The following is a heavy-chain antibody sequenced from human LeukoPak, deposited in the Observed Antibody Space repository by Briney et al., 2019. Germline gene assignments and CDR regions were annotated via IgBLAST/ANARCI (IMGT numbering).Heavy chain of an antibody. CDR1: GYSISSGYY. J-gene: IGHJ3*02. CDR3: ASSTLNYFALTSYGSQLSAFDI. CDR2: IYHSGST. D-gene: IGHD2/OR15-2a*01. Sequence: SETLSLTCLVSGYSISSGYYWGWLRQPPGKGLEWIGSIYHSGSTYYNPSFKSRVTVSVDTSNNQFSLKLSSVTAADTAVYYCASSTLNYFALTSYGSQLSAFDIWGQGTLVTVSS. V-gene: IGHV4-38-2*01.